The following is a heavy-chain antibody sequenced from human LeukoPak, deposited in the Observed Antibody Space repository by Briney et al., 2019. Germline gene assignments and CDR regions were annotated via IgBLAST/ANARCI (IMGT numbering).Heavy chain of an antibody. V-gene: IGHV4-34*01. D-gene: IGHD5-24*01. CDR1: GGSFSGYY. Sequence: SETLSLTCAVYGGSFSGYYWSWIRQPPGKGLEWIGEINHSGSTNYNPSLKSRVTISVDTSKNQFSLKLSSVTAADTAVYYCARAPYGRWLQLPGFDYWGQGTLVTVSS. CDR3: ARAPYGRWLQLPGFDY. J-gene: IGHJ4*02. CDR2: INHSGST.